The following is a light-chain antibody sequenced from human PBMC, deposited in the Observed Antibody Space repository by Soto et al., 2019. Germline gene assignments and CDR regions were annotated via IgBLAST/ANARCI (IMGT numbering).Light chain of an antibody. Sequence: IVMTQSLLSLPVTPGEPASISCRASQSLLHSNGDTYLEWYLQKPGRSPQLLIYLGSHRASGVPDRFSGSGSGTDFTLKISRVEAEDAGVYYCMQALQTPPWTFGQGTKVEIK. J-gene: IGKJ1*01. CDR3: MQALQTPPWT. V-gene: IGKV2-28*01. CDR2: LGS. CDR1: QSLLHSNGDTY.